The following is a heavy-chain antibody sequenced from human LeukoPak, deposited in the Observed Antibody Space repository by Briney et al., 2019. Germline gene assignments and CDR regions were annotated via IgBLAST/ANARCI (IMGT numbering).Heavy chain of an antibody. Sequence: GGSLRLSCAASGFTFSGSAMHWVRQASGKGLECLGRIRSKANSYATAYAASVKGRFTISRDDSKNTAYLQMNSLKTEDTAVYYCTSCGGDCYSGFEYWGQGTLVTVSS. CDR3: TSCGGDCYSGFEY. CDR1: GFTFSGSA. V-gene: IGHV3-73*01. CDR2: IRSKANSYAT. D-gene: IGHD2-21*02. J-gene: IGHJ4*02.